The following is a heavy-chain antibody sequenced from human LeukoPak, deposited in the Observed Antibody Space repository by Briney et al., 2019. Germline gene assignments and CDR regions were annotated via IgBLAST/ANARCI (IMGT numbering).Heavy chain of an antibody. D-gene: IGHD2-15*01. CDR1: GGSISSGGYY. Sequence: PSQTLSLTCTVSGGSISSGGYYWSWIRQHPGKGLEWIGYIYYSGSTYYNPSLKSRVTISVDTSKNQFSLKLSSVTAADTAVYYCASGPAATGPFDYWGQGTLVTVSS. J-gene: IGHJ4*02. CDR3: ASGPAATGPFDY. CDR2: IYYSGST. V-gene: IGHV4-31*03.